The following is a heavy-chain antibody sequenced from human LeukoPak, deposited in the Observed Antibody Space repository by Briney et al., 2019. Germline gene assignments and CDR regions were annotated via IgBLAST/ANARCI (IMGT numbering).Heavy chain of an antibody. J-gene: IGHJ4*02. D-gene: IGHD6-19*01. CDR3: AREVAGTPWIDY. CDR1: GVSISSSSYY. V-gene: IGHV4-39*02. Sequence: PSETLSLTCTVSGVSISSSSYYWGWIRQPPGKGLEWIGSIYYSGSTYYNPSLKSRVTISVDTSKNQFSLKLSSVTAADTAVYYCAREVAGTPWIDYWGQGTLVTVSS. CDR2: IYYSGST.